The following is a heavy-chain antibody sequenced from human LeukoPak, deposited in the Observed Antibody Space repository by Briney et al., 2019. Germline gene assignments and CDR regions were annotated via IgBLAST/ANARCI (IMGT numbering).Heavy chain of an antibody. D-gene: IGHD3-10*01. CDR2: INPKSGGT. J-gene: IGHJ4*02. V-gene: IGHV1-2*02. CDR3: ARRYGGGVDY. Sequence: ASVKVSCKASGYTFTGYYMHWVRQAPGQGLEWMGWINPKSGGTNYAQKFQGRVTMTRDTSISTAYMEVTRLTSDDTAVYYWARRYGGGVDYWGQGTLVTVSS. CDR1: GYTFTGYY.